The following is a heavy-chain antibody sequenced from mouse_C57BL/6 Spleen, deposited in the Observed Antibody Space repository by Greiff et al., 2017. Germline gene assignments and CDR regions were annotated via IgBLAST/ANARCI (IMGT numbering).Heavy chain of an antibody. V-gene: IGHV1-19*01. J-gene: IGHJ2*01. CDR3: ARNSNYLYYFDY. CDR2: INPYNGGT. D-gene: IGHD2-5*01. CDR1: GYTFTDYY. Sequence: EVQLQQSGPVLVKPGASVKMSCKASGYTFTDYYMNWVKQSHGKSLEWIGVINPYNGGTSYNQKFKGKATLTVDKSSSTAYMELNSLTSEDSAVYYCARNSNYLYYFDYWGQGTTLTVSS.